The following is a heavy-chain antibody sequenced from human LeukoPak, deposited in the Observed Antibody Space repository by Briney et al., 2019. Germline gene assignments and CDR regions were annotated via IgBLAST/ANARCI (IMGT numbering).Heavy chain of an antibody. CDR2: VNPNSGGT. V-gene: IGHV1-2*02. D-gene: IGHD2/OR15-2a*01. J-gene: IGHJ4*02. CDR3: ATYTAFD. Sequence: ASVKVSCTASGYTFTDYYLHWVRQAPGQGLEWMGWVNPNSGGTNYAQKFQGRVTMTRDTSISTAYMELGGLRSDDTAVYYCATYTAFDWGQGTLVTVSS. CDR1: GYTFTDYY.